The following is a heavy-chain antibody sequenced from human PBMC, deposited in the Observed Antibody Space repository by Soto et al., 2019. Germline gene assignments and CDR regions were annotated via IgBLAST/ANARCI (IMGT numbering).Heavy chain of an antibody. V-gene: IGHV4-59*01. CDR1: GGSISTCY. CDR3: ARDGSRYDFSSGPHYLDY. CDR2: IYYSGST. D-gene: IGHD3-3*01. J-gene: IGHJ4*02. Sequence: SETLSVPCPVAGGSISTCYWSCIPQPPGQGLEWIGYIYYSGSTTSTPSLKSRVHISVDTSKNQFSLKLSSVSAADTAVYYCARDGSRYDFSSGPHYLDYSVQGTLVTVS.